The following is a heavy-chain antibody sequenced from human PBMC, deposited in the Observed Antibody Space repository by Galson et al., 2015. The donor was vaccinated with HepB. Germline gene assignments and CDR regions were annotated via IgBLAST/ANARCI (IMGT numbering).Heavy chain of an antibody. CDR1: GFIFSDYY. J-gene: IGHJ4*02. CDR3: ARRGDRFDY. V-gene: IGHV3-11*01. D-gene: IGHD3-10*01. Sequence: SLRLSCAASGFIFSDYYMSWIRQAPGKGLEWVSYISDIGSTTYYADSVRGRFTISRDNAKSSLYLQMNSLGAEDTAVYYCARRGDRFDYWGQGILVTVSS. CDR2: ISDIGSTT.